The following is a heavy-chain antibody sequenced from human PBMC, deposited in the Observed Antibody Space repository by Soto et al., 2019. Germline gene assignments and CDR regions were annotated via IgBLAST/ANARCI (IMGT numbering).Heavy chain of an antibody. Sequence: QVQLQQWGAGPLRPLETLSLTCGVSGGSFSGYYWAWIRQSPGKGLEWIGEINDRGSINYHPSLTSRVSISVDTSKYHYSLNLRSVTAADTAVYYCARESHDILTGPPWVWYFDLWGRGTLVTVSS. D-gene: IGHD3-9*01. CDR2: INDRGSI. CDR3: ARESHDILTGPPWVWYFDL. V-gene: IGHV4-34*01. J-gene: IGHJ2*01. CDR1: GGSFSGYY.